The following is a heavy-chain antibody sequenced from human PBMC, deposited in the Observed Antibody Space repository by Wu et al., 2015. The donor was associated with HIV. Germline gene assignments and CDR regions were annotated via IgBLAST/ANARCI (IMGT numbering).Heavy chain of an antibody. D-gene: IGHD6-13*01. CDR1: GGTFSNYA. J-gene: IGHJ5*02. Sequence: QVQLVQSGAEVKKPGSSVRVSCKASGGTFSNYAISWVRQAPGQGLEWMGGIIPIFGTANYAQKFQGRVTITADESTSTAYMELSSLRSEDTAVYYCARRAAAATNWFDPWGQGTLVTVSS. V-gene: IGHV1-69*12. CDR2: IIPIFGTA. CDR3: ARRAAAATNWFDP.